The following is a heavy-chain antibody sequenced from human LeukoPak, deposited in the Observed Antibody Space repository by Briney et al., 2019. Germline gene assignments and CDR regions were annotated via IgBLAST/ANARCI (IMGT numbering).Heavy chain of an antibody. Sequence: GGSLRLSCAASGFTVSSNYMSWVRQAPGKGLGWVSVIYSGGSTYYADSVKGRFTISRDNSKNTLYLQMNSLRAEDTAVYYCARVRRSSGYSDLFDPWGQGTLVTVSS. CDR3: ARVRRSSGYSDLFDP. D-gene: IGHD3-22*01. J-gene: IGHJ5*02. CDR2: IYSGGST. V-gene: IGHV3-53*01. CDR1: GFTVSSNY.